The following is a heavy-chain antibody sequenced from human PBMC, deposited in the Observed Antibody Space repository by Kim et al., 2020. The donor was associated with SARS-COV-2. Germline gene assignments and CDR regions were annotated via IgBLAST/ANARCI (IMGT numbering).Heavy chain of an antibody. CDR3: ARVVTPGAFDI. V-gene: IGHV4-59*01. J-gene: IGHJ3*02. CDR1: GGSISSYY. Sequence: SETLSLTCTVSGGSISSYYWSWIRQPPGKGLEWIGYIYYSGSTNYNPSLKSRVTISVDTSKNQFSLKLSSVTAADTAVYYCARVVTPGAFDIWGQGTIVTVSS. CDR2: IYYSGST.